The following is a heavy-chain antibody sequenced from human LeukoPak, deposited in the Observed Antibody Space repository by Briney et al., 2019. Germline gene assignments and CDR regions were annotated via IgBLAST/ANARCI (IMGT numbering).Heavy chain of an antibody. D-gene: IGHD7-27*01. V-gene: IGHV4-38-2*02. Sequence: SETLSLTCTVSGYSITSAYYWGWIRQSPGKGLAWIGSIYHSGSSYYNPSLKSRVTISVDTSKNHFSLKLTSVTAADTAVYYCSRGDDAFDIWGQGTMVTVSS. CDR1: GYSITSAYY. CDR2: IYHSGSS. CDR3: SRGDDAFDI. J-gene: IGHJ3*02.